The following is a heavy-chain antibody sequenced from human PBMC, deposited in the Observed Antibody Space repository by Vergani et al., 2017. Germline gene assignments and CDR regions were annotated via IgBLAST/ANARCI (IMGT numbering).Heavy chain of an antibody. CDR1: GGTFSSYA. D-gene: IGHD2-2*01. CDR3: AGADCISTSCYDYYYYMDL. Sequence: QVQLVQSGAEVKKPGSSVKVSCKASGGTFSSYAISWVRQAPGQGLEWLGGIIPIFGTANYAQKLQGIVTITADEATSTAYMELSSLSSEDTAVYFCAGADCISTSCYDYYYYMDLWGKGTTVTVSS. J-gene: IGHJ6*03. V-gene: IGHV1-69*01. CDR2: IIPIFGTA.